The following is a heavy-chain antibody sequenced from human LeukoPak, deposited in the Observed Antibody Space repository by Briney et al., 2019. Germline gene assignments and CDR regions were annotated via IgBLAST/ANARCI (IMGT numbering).Heavy chain of an antibody. Sequence: SETLSLTCTVSGGSMSSWYWSWIRQPPGKGLEWIGYIYDSGSTNYNPSLKSRVTISVDTSKNQLSLKLSSVTAADTAVYYCARDLGAGTNWFDPWGQGTLVTVSS. CDR1: GGSMSSWY. V-gene: IGHV4-59*12. CDR3: ARDLGAGTNWFDP. J-gene: IGHJ5*02. CDR2: IYDSGST. D-gene: IGHD4/OR15-4a*01.